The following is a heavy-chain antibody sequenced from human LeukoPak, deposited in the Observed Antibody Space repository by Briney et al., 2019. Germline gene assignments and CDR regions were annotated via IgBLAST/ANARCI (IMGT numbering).Heavy chain of an antibody. CDR3: ARDMIDYYGPGTFDY. V-gene: IGHV3-7*01. CDR2: IKQDGSEK. D-gene: IGHD3-10*01. Sequence: GGSLRLSCAASGFTFSSYWMSWVRQAPGKGLEWVANIKQDGSEKYYVDSVKGRFTISRDNAKNSLYLQMNSLRAEDTAVYYCARDMIDYYGPGTFDYGGQGPLVTVSP. CDR1: GFTFSSYW. J-gene: IGHJ4*02.